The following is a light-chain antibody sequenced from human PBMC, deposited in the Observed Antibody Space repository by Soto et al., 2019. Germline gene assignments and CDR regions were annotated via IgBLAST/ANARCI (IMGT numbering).Light chain of an antibody. Sequence: DVHVTQYHSILSASVVDRVTITCLVSQSISSWLAWYQQKPGKAPKLLIYKASGLESGVPSRFSGSGSGTEFTLTISSLQSEDFATYFCPQHKSYPWTFGQGTKVDIK. CDR2: KAS. CDR1: QSISSW. V-gene: IGKV1-5*03. CDR3: PQHKSYPWT. J-gene: IGKJ1*01.